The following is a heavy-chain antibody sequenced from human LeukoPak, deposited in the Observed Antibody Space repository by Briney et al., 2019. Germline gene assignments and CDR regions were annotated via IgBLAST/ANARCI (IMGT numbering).Heavy chain of an antibody. J-gene: IGHJ6*02. Sequence: PSETLSLTCTVSSGSITNYYWSWIRQPPGKELEWIGYIYYSGNTNYDPSLQSRVTISVDTSKNQFSLNLKSVTAADTAVYYCARVEPPAYYYGMDVWGQGTTVIVSS. CDR3: ARVEPPAYYYGMDV. CDR2: IYYSGNT. V-gene: IGHV4-59*01. CDR1: SGSITNYY. D-gene: IGHD1-1*01.